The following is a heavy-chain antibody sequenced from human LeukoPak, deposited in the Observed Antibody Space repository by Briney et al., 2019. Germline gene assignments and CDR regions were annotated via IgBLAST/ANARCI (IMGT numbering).Heavy chain of an antibody. D-gene: IGHD6-13*01. CDR2: IYYSGST. J-gene: IGHJ4*02. CDR3: ARADEYSSSWYGGYFDY. Sequence: SETLSLTCTVSGGSISRSSYYWGWIRQPPGKGLEWIGNIYYSGSTNYNPSLKSRVTISVDTSKNQSSLKLSSVTAADTAVYYCARADEYSSSWYGGYFDYWGQGTLVTVSS. CDR1: GGSISRSSYY. V-gene: IGHV4-39*07.